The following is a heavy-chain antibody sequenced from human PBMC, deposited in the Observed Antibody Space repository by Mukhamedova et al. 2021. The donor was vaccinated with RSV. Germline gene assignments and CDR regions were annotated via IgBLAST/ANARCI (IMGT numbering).Heavy chain of an antibody. D-gene: IGHD3-22*01. J-gene: IGHJ3*02. Sequence: GTTEYAASVKGSFTISRDDSKSIAYLQMNSLKTEDTAVYYCTREDDSSGYYYVSAFDIWGQGTMVTVSS. CDR2: GTT. CDR3: TREDDSSGYYYVSAFDI. V-gene: IGHV3-49*02.